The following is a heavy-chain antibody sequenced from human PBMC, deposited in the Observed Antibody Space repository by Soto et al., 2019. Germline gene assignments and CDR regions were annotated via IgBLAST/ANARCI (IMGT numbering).Heavy chain of an antibody. CDR1: GFSFRTTW. D-gene: IGHD1-26*01. CDR3: STGSPFSGSVVDY. V-gene: IGHV3-15*05. J-gene: IGHJ4*02. CDR2: IKSKSAGETT. Sequence: EVQLVESGGGLVKPGGSLRLSCAASGFSFRTTWMAWVRQAPGKGLEWVGRIKSKSAGETTDYADPVKGSFTISRDDSTDTLYLHMDSLEPGDTAVYYCSTGSPFSGSVVDYWGQGKLVTVSS.